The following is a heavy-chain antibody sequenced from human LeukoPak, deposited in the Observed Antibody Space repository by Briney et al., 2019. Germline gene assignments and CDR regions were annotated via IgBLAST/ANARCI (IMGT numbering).Heavy chain of an antibody. D-gene: IGHD6-19*01. CDR1: GGSISSYY. V-gene: IGHV4-59*01. CDR2: IYYSGNT. Sequence: SETLSLTCTVSGGSISSYYWSWIRQPPGKGLEWIGYIYYSGNTNYNPSLKSRVTMSVDTSKNQFSLKLSSVTAADTAVYYCARTVHYSSGWAPTYYFDYWGQGTLVSVSS. CDR3: ARTVHYSSGWAPTYYFDY. J-gene: IGHJ4*02.